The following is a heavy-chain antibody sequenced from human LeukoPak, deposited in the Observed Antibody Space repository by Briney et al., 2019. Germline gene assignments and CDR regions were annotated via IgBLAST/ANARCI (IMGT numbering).Heavy chain of an antibody. CDR3: ARSPVLYHFDF. D-gene: IGHD5/OR15-5a*01. CDR1: GGSISRYY. J-gene: IGHJ4*02. Sequence: SETLSLTCTVSGGSISRYYWSWVRQTPGKGREWIWYIYNSGTTDYNPSLKNRVTISVDRSTNQFSLRLTSVTAADTAVYYCARSPVLYHFDFWGQGILVTVSS. V-gene: IGHV4-59*08. CDR2: IYNSGTT.